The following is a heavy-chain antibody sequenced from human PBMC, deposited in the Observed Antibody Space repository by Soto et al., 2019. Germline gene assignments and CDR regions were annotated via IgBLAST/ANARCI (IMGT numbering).Heavy chain of an antibody. Sequence: LRVSCATPWFTVRNNYMSWVRQSPGKGLEWVSVIYSGGSTYYADSVKGRFTISRDNSKNTLYLQMNSLRAEDTAVYYCARDRSQGYCTNGVRYVTFGMDVWGQGTPVTVSS. J-gene: IGHJ6*02. V-gene: IGHV3-53*01. CDR1: WFTVRNNY. CDR2: IYSGGST. CDR3: ARDRSQGYCTNGVRYVTFGMDV. D-gene: IGHD2-8*01.